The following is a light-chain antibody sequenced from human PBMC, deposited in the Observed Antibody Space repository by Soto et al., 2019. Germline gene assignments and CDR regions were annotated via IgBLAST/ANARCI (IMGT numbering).Light chain of an antibody. J-gene: IGKJ4*01. V-gene: IGKV1-17*01. Sequence: DIPMTQSPSSLSASVADRDTITCRASQGIGTDLGWYQQKPGKAPERLIYEASVLQSGVPSRFSVSGSGTEFTLPVSSLQPEDFATYYCVQHYSYPLTFGGGNKVEIK. CDR3: VQHYSYPLT. CDR1: QGIGTD. CDR2: EAS.